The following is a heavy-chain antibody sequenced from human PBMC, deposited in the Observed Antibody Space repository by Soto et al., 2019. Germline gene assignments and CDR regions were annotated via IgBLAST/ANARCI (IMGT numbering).Heavy chain of an antibody. D-gene: IGHD2-21*01. Sequence: RSDTLSLTCNVSGGFVTSGGSYWTWIRQHPAKGLEWIGFIYNSGNTYYNPSLQSRVTMSVDASKNQFSLQLSSVTAADTAVYYRARDSVSLLGANSFDIWGQGTVVTVSS. J-gene: IGHJ3*02. CDR2: IYNSGNT. CDR3: ARDSVSLLGANSFDI. CDR1: GGFVTSGGSY. V-gene: IGHV4-31*03.